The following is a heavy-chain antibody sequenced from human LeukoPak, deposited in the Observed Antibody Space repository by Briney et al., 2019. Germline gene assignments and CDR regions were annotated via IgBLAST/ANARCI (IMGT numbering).Heavy chain of an antibody. CDR3: AKASRRIAAAGTVRYYYYMDV. CDR2: ISGSGDST. Sequence: PGGSLRLSCAASGFTFSSYAMSWVRQAPGKGLEWVSAISGSGDSTYYADSVKGRFTISRDNSKNTLYLQMNSLRAEDTAVYYCAKASRRIAAAGTVRYYYYMDVWGKGTTVTVSS. CDR1: GFTFSSYA. V-gene: IGHV3-23*01. D-gene: IGHD6-13*01. J-gene: IGHJ6*03.